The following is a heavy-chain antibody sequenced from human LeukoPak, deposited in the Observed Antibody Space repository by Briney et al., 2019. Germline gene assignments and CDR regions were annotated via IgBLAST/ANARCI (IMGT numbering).Heavy chain of an antibody. D-gene: IGHD4-17*01. J-gene: IGHJ3*02. CDR2: ISSSSSYT. Sequence: GGSLRLSCAASGFTFRTYSMNSVRQAPGKGLEWVSFISSSSSYTHYADSVKGRFTISRDNAKNSLYLQMNSLRAEDTAVYYCARGHRDPDYGDYESSDAFDIWGQGTMVTVSS. CDR3: ARGHRDPDYGDYESSDAFDI. CDR1: GFTFRTYS. V-gene: IGHV3-21*01.